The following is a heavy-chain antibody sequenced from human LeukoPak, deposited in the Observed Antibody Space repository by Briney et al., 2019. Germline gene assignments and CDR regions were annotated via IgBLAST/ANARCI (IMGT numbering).Heavy chain of an antibody. CDR1: GFTFSTYG. J-gene: IGHJ4*02. Sequence: GGSLRLSCAASGFTFSTYGMNWVRQAPGKGLEWVSYISGSSSAINYADSVKGRFTISRDNAKNSLYLQMNSLGAGDTAVYYCATYSGYDRIFDYWGQGTLVTVSS. CDR2: ISGSSSAI. CDR3: ATYSGYDRIFDY. V-gene: IGHV3-48*01. D-gene: IGHD5-12*01.